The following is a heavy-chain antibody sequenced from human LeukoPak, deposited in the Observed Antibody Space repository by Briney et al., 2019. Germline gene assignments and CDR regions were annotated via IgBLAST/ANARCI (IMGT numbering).Heavy chain of an antibody. J-gene: IGHJ4*02. CDR3: AKILSYYGSGSYYIEIPYFDY. D-gene: IGHD3-10*01. V-gene: IGHV3-23*01. CDR1: GFSFSSYG. CDR2: ISGSGGST. Sequence: GGSLRLSCAASGFSFSSYGMSWVRQAPGKGLEWVSSISGSGGSTYYADSVKGRFTISRDNSKNTLYLQMNSLRAEDTAVYYCAKILSYYGSGSYYIEIPYFDYWGQGTLVTVSS.